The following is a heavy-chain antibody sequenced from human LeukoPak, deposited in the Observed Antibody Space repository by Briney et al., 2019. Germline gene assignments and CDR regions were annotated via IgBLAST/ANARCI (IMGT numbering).Heavy chain of an antibody. J-gene: IGHJ4*02. CDR3: ARDQESSTFDY. D-gene: IGHD3-10*01. Sequence: ASVKVSCKASGGTFSSYAISWVRQAPGQGLEWMGWISTNTGNPTYARAFTGRFVFSLDTSVSTAYLHISGLKAEDTAIYYCARDQESSTFDYWGQGTLVTVSS. V-gene: IGHV7-4-1*02. CDR2: ISTNTGNP. CDR1: GGTFSSYA.